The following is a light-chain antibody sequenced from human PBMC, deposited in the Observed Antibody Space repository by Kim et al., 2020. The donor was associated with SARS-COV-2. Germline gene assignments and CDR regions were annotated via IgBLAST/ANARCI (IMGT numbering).Light chain of an antibody. Sequence: QSALTQPASVSGSPGQSITISCTGTSSDVGGYNYVSWYQQHPGKAPKLMIYDVSNRPSGVSNRFSGSKSGNTASLTISGLQAEDEADYYCSSYTSSSHPGFGRGT. CDR3: SSYTSSSHPG. CDR1: SSDVGGYNY. CDR2: DVS. V-gene: IGLV2-14*03. J-gene: IGLJ3*02.